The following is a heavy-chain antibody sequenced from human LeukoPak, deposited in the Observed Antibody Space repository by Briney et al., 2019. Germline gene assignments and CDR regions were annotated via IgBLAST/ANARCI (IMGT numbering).Heavy chain of an antibody. Sequence: GGSLRLSCAASGFTFSSYGMHWVRQAPGKGLEWVAFIRYDGSNEYYADSVKGRFTISRDNSKNTLYLQMNSLRAEDTAVYYCWNAGILPGGYWGQGTLVTVSS. CDR2: IRYDGSNE. V-gene: IGHV3-30*02. D-gene: IGHD2-15*01. J-gene: IGHJ4*02. CDR1: GFTFSSYG. CDR3: WNAGILPGGY.